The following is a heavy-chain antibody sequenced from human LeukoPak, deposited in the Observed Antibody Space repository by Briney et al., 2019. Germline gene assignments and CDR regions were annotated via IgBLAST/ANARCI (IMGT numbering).Heavy chain of an antibody. V-gene: IGHV3-7*01. CDR2: IKQDGSEK. D-gene: IGHD6-13*01. CDR1: GFPFSSYW. Sequence: GGSLRLSCAASGFPFSSYWMSWVRQAPGKGLEWVANIKQDGSEKYYVDSVKGRFTISRDNAKNSVFLQMNSLRAEDTAVYYCARLSTAAADSDYWGQGTLVTVSS. CDR3: ARLSTAAADSDY. J-gene: IGHJ4*02.